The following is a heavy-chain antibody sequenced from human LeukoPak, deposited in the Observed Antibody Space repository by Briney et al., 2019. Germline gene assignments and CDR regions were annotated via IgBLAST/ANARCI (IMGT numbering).Heavy chain of an antibody. D-gene: IGHD1-26*01. J-gene: IGHJ4*02. CDR1: GYTFTSYD. CDR3: ARVGATQYYFDY. V-gene: IGHV1-69*13. Sequence: SVKVSCKASGYTFTSYDINWVRQATGQGLEWMGGIIPIFGTANYAQKFQGRVTITADESTSTAYMELSSLRSEDTAVYYCARVGATQYYFDYWGQGTLVTVSS. CDR2: IIPIFGTA.